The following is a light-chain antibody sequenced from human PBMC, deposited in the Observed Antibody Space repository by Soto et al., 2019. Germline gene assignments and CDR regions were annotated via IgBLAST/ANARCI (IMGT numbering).Light chain of an antibody. V-gene: IGKV3-15*01. CDR3: QQYDNWPQT. CDR1: QSVSSN. Sequence: EIVRTRSPATLSVSPGERATLSCRASQSVSSNLAWYQQKPGQAPRLLIYGASTRATGIPARFSGTGSGTDFTLTVSSLQSEDFAVYYCQQYDNWPQTFGQGTKVDIK. CDR2: GAS. J-gene: IGKJ1*01.